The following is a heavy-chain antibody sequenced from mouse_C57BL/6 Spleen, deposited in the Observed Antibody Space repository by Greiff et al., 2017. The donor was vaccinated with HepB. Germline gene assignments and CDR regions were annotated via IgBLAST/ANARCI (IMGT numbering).Heavy chain of an antibody. CDR2: IWSDGST. J-gene: IGHJ4*01. V-gene: IGHV2-6-1*01. CDR1: GFSLTSYG. D-gene: IGHD5-2*01. CDR3: ARHGINYAMDY. Sequence: VQGVESGPGLVAPSQRLSITCTVSGFSLTSYGVHWVRQPPGKGLEWLVVIWSDGSTTYNSALNSRLSISKDNSKSQVFLKMNSLRTDDTAMYYCARHGINYAMDYWGQGTSVTVSS.